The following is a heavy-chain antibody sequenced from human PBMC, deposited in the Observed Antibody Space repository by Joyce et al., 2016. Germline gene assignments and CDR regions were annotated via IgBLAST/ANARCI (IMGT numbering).Heavy chain of an antibody. D-gene: IGHD3-16*01. CDR3: ARERSSVITTYLDY. CDR2: ISFNGKKK. V-gene: IGHV3-30*04. CDR1: GFTFGSYV. J-gene: IGHJ4*02. Sequence: QVQLVESGGGMVQPWRSQRLSCAASGFTFGSYVMHWVRQAPGKGVEWVALISFNGKKKCYADSVKGLFTISRDNSKNTLSLQMNNLRGDDTAIYYCARERSSVITTYLDYWGQGTLLAVSS.